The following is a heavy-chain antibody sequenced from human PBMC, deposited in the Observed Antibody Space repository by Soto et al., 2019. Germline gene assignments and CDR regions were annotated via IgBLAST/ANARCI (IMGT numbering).Heavy chain of an antibody. CDR1: GGSISSSSYY. CDR3: ARHTPAISISDH. V-gene: IGHV4-39*01. Sequence: QLQLQESGPGLLKPSETLSLTCTVSGGSISSSSYYWGWIRQPPGKGLEWIGSIYYSGSTYYNPSLKSRVTISVDTSTIQFSLKLSYVTAADTAVYYCARHTPAISISDHWGQGTLVTVSS. J-gene: IGHJ4*02. CDR2: IYYSGST. D-gene: IGHD2-15*01.